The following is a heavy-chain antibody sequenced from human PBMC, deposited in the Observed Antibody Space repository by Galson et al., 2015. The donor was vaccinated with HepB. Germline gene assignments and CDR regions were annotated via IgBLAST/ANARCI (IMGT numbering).Heavy chain of an antibody. J-gene: IGHJ3*01. CDR1: GFTFSDYS. CDR3: ARERIPVAERAFDV. Sequence: SLRLSCAASGFTFSDYSMNWVRLAPGKGLEWVSSISSSSRYIHYADSVKGRFTISRDNAKSSLYLQMNSLRAEDTAMYYCARERIPVAERAFDVWGQGTMVTVSA. D-gene: IGHD6-19*01. CDR2: ISSSSRYI. V-gene: IGHV3-21*01.